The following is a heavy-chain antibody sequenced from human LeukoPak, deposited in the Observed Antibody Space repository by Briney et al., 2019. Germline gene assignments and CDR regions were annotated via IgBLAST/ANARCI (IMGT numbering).Heavy chain of an antibody. CDR2: IWYDGSNK. V-gene: IGHV3-33*01. J-gene: IGHJ4*02. Sequence: GRSLRLSRAASGFTFSSYGMHWVRQAPGKGLEWVAVIWYDGSNKYYADSVKGRFTISRDNSKNTLYLQMNSLRAEDTAVYYCARVDTAMTGPDYWGQGTLVTVSS. CDR3: ARVDTAMTGPDY. CDR1: GFTFSSYG. D-gene: IGHD5-18*01.